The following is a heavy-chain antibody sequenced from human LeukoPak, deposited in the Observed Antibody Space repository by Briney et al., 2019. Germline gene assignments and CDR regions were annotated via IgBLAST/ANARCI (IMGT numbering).Heavy chain of an antibody. D-gene: IGHD2-15*01. CDR3: ARVGYCSGGSCYSIAWFDP. V-gene: IGHV4-4*07. CDR1: GGSISSYY. Sequence: SETLSLTCTVSGGSISSYYWSWIRQPAGKGLEWIGRIYTSGSTNYNPSLKSRVTMSVDTPKNQFSLKLSSVTAADTAVYYCARVGYCSGGSCYSIAWFDPWGQGTLVTVSS. J-gene: IGHJ5*02. CDR2: IYTSGST.